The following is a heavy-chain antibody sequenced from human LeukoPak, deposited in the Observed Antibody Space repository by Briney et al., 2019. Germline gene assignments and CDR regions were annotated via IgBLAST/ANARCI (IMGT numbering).Heavy chain of an antibody. Sequence: GGSLRLSCAASGFTLSSYGMHWVRQAPGKGLDWVAVIWYDGNNKYYADSVKGRFTISRDNSKNTVYLQMNSLRAEDTAVYYCANAGHKKKVVPAAPPRTFYYYMDVWGKGTTVTVSS. J-gene: IGHJ6*03. CDR2: IWYDGNNK. CDR1: GFTLSSYG. CDR3: ANAGHKKKVVPAAPPRTFYYYMDV. D-gene: IGHD2-2*01. V-gene: IGHV3-33*06.